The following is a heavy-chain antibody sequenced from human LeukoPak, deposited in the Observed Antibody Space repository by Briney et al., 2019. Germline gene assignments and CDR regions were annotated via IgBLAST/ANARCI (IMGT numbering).Heavy chain of an antibody. D-gene: IGHD5-18*01. CDR1: RITFNNYG. CDR3: AKDGTGYSYDY. J-gene: IGHJ4*02. CDR2: ISVSGGST. V-gene: IGHV3-23*01. Sequence: PGRSLRLSCAASRITFNNYGISWVRQAPGKGLEWVSGISVSGGSTFYADSVKGRFTISRDNSKNTLYLQMNSLRAEDTAVYYCAKDGTGYSYDYWGQGTLVTVSS.